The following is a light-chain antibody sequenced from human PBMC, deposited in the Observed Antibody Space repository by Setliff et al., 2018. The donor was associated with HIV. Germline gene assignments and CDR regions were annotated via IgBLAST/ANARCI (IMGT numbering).Light chain of an antibody. Sequence: QSVLTQPPSVSGSPGQSVTISCTGTSGDVGAYNRVSWYQQAPGTAPKVIIYEVTNRPSGVPDRFSGSKSGNTASLTISGLQAEDGADYYCYSYTSSDTYVFGTGTKVTVL. CDR3: YSYTSSDTYV. J-gene: IGLJ1*01. CDR1: SGDVGAYNR. V-gene: IGLV2-18*02. CDR2: EVT.